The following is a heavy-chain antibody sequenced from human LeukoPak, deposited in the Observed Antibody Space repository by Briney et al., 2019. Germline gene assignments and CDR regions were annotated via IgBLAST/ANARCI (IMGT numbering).Heavy chain of an antibody. CDR3: VRQAYFGLDV. CDR1: GDSFTNYW. Sequence: GESLKISCNGSGDSFTNYWIGWVRQMPGKGLEWMAIIYPSDSDTRYNPSLQGQVTISVDKSINTAYLQWSSLKASNTAMYYCVRQAYFGLDVWGEGTTVTVS. D-gene: IGHD3-10*01. CDR2: IYPSDSDT. V-gene: IGHV5-51*01. J-gene: IGHJ6*02.